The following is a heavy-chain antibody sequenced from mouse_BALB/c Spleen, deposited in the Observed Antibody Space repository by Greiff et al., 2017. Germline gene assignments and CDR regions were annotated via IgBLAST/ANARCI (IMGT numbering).Heavy chain of an antibody. J-gene: IGHJ4*01. CDR1: GFTFSDYY. D-gene: IGHD2-1*01. V-gene: IGHV5-4*02. Sequence: EVHLVESGGGLVKPGGSLKLSCAASGFTFSDYYMYWVRQTPEKRLEWVATISDGGSYTYYPDSVKGRFTISRDNAKNNLYLQMSSLKSEYTAMYYCARGGNYDAMDYWGQGTSVTVSS. CDR2: ISDGGSYT. CDR3: ARGGNYDAMDY.